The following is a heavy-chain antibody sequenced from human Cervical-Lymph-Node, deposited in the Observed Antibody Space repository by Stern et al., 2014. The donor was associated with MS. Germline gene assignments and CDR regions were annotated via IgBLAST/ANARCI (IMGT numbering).Heavy chain of an antibody. V-gene: IGHV3-15*01. CDR2: IKTKTDGGTT. J-gene: IGHJ4*02. Sequence: MQLVESGGGLVQPGGSLRISCAASGFTFSNAWMSWVRQAPGKGLEWVGRIKTKTDGGTTDYAAPVKGRFTISRDDSKNTLYLQMNSLKTEDTAVYYCTTAYSSGWKSQFDYWGQGALVTVSS. CDR3: TTAYSSGWKSQFDY. CDR1: GFTFSNAW. D-gene: IGHD6-19*01.